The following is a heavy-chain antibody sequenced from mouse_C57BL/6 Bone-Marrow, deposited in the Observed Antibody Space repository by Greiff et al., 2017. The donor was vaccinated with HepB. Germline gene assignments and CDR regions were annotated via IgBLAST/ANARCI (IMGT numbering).Heavy chain of an antibody. J-gene: IGHJ2*01. CDR3: SSFITTVVVPFDY. CDR2: ISYDGSN. D-gene: IGHD1-1*01. Sequence: ESGPGLVKPSQSLSLTCSVTGYSITSGYYWNWIRQFPGNKLEWIGYISYDGSNNYNPSLKNRISITRDTSNDQFFLKLNSVTTEDTATYYCSSFITTVVVPFDYWGQGTTLTVSS. CDR1: GYSITSGYY. V-gene: IGHV3-6*01.